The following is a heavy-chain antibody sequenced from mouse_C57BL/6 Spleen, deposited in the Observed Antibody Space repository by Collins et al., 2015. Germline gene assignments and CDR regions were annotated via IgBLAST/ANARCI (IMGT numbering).Heavy chain of an antibody. CDR1: GYSITSGYY. CDR3: ARAGYGSSVAMDY. D-gene: IGHD1-1*01. V-gene: IGHV3-6*01. J-gene: IGHJ4*01. CDR2: ISYDGSN. Sequence: DVQLQESGPGLVKPSQSLSLTCSVTGYSITSGYYWNWIRQFPGNKLEWMGYISYDGSNNYNPSLKNRISITRDTSKNQFFLKLNSVTTEDTATYYCARAGYGSSVAMDYWGQGTSVTVSS.